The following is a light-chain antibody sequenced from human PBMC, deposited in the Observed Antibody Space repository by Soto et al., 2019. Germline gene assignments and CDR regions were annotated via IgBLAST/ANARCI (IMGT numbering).Light chain of an antibody. V-gene: IGLV3-21*02. CDR3: QVWDSSSDNYV. CDR2: DDS. Sequence: SYEMTQPRSMSVAPGQTARITCGGNNIGTKSVHWYQQKLGQAPVVVVYDDSDRPSGIPGRFSGSNSGNTATLTITRVEDGDEAEYYCQVWDSSSDNYVFGIGKKVTV. CDR1: NIGTKS. J-gene: IGLJ1*01.